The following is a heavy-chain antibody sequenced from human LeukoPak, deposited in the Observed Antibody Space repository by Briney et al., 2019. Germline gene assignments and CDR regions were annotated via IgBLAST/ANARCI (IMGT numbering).Heavy chain of an antibody. Sequence: PGGSLRLSCAASGFTFSSYDMHWVRQVPGKGLEWVAVIWYDGSNKYYADSVKGRFTISRDNSKNTLYLQVNSLRAEDTAVYYCARDRGGDGINYYFDYWGQGTLVTVSS. V-gene: IGHV3-33*01. D-gene: IGHD5-24*01. CDR1: GFTFSSYD. CDR3: ARDRGGDGINYYFDY. J-gene: IGHJ4*02. CDR2: IWYDGSNK.